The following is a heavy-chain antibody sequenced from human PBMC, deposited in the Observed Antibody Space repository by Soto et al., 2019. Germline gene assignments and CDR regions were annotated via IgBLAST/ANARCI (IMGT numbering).Heavy chain of an antibody. CDR2: IYYSGST. J-gene: IGHJ6*02. CDR1: GGSISSSSYY. CDR3: ASGGYYYYGMDV. D-gene: IGHD3-10*01. Sequence: SETLSLTCTVYGGSISSSSYYWGWIRQPPGKGLEWIGSIYYSGSTYYNPSLKSRVTISVDTSKNQFSLKLSSVTAADTAVYYCASGGYYYYGMDVWGQGTTVTVSS. V-gene: IGHV4-39*01.